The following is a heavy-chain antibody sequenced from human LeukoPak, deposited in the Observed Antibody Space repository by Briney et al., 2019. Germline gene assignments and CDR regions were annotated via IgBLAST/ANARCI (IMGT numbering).Heavy chain of an antibody. J-gene: IGHJ3*02. Sequence: ASVKVSCKASGYSFIDHYIHWVRQAPRQGLEWMGWSNPNSGFTDYAQKFQGRVTLTRDTSISTAYMELSRLTFDDTAVYYCARDGAFDIWGQGTMVTVSS. CDR3: ARDGAFDI. V-gene: IGHV1-2*02. CDR1: GYSFIDHY. CDR2: SNPNSGFT.